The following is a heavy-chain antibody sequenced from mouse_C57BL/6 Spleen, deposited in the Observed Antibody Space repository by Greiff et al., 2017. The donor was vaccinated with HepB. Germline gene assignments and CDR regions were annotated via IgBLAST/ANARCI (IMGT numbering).Heavy chain of an antibody. CDR2: IDPSDSYT. D-gene: IGHD1-1*01. Sequence: QVHVKQPGAELVMPGASVKLSCKASGYTFTSYWMHWVKQRPGQGLEWIGEIDPSDSYTNYNQKFKGKSTLTVDKSSSTAYMQLSSLTSEDSAVYYCARYYGSYYFDYWGQGTTLTVSS. J-gene: IGHJ2*01. CDR1: GYTFTSYW. V-gene: IGHV1-69*01. CDR3: ARYYGSYYFDY.